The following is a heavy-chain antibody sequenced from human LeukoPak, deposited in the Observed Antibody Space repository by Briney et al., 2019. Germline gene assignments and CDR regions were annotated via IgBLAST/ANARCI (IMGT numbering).Heavy chain of an antibody. V-gene: IGHV3-21*06. J-gene: IGHJ4*02. CDR3: ARYSDTGYSSSWYSTPFDY. CDR1: GFTFRSYS. D-gene: IGHD6-13*01. Sequence: GGSLRLSCAASGFTFRSYSMKWVRQAPGKGLEWVSSISSSSSYIYYADSVKGRFTISRDNAKNLLYLKMNSLRAEDTAVYYCARYSDTGYSSSWYSTPFDYWGQGTLVTVSS. CDR2: ISSSSSYI.